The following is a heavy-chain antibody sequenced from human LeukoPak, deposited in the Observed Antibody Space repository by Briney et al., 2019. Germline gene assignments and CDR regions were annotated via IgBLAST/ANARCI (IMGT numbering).Heavy chain of an antibody. CDR3: AKLGTHDILTGYFGRIDY. Sequence: PGGSLRLSCAASGFTFSNYNMNCVRQAPGKGLEWVSSISGSSSYIYYADSVKGRFAISRDNANNSLYLRMTSLRAEDTAVYYCAKLGTHDILTGYFGRIDYWGQGIQVTVSS. D-gene: IGHD3-9*01. CDR1: GFTFSNYN. J-gene: IGHJ4*02. CDR2: ISGSSSYI. V-gene: IGHV3-21*01.